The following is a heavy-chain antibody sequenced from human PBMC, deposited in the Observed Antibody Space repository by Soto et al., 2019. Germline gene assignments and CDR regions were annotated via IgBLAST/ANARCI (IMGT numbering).Heavy chain of an antibody. CDR2: IYYSGST. CDR1: GGSISSYY. J-gene: IGHJ6*02. V-gene: IGHV4-59*01. CDR3: ARLNSGYYYYYGMDV. D-gene: IGHD3-10*01. Sequence: PSETLSLTCTVSGGSISSYYWSWIRQPPGKGLEWIGYIYYSGSTNYNPSLKSRVTISVDTSKNQFSLKLSSVTAADTAVYYCARLNSGYYYYYGMDVWGQGTTVTVSS.